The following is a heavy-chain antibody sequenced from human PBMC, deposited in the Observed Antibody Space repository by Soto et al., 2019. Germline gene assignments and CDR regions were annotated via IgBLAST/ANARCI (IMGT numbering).Heavy chain of an antibody. V-gene: IGHV1-18*01. D-gene: IGHD1-26*01. CDR2: INPYNGNT. CDR1: GYTFTSYG. Sequence: ASVKVSCKASGYTFTSYGISWVRQAPGQGLEWMGWINPYNGNTKYAQKLQGRVTMTTDTSTSTAYKELRSLRSDDTAVYYCARDAAVGLFDYWGQGTLVTVSS. J-gene: IGHJ4*02. CDR3: ARDAAVGLFDY.